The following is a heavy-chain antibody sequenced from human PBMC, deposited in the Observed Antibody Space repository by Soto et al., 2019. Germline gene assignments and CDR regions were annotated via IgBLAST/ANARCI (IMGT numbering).Heavy chain of an antibody. CDR2: IYYSGST. J-gene: IGHJ6*02. CDR1: GGSISSYY. CDR3: AREMSYYGMDV. V-gene: IGHV4-59*01. Sequence: PSETLSLTCTVSGGSISSYYWSWIRQPPGKGLEWIGYIYYSGSTNYNPSLKSRVTISVDTSKNQFSLKLSSVTAADTAVYYCAREMSYYGMDVWGQGTTVTVSS.